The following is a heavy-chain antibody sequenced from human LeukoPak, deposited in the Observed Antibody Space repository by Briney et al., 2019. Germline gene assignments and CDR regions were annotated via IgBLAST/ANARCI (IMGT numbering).Heavy chain of an antibody. CDR1: GGSISSYY. D-gene: IGHD2-15*01. CDR3: GGAKVVAAVGGDYFNY. V-gene: IGHV4-59*01. J-gene: IGHJ4*02. CDR2: IYYSGST. Sequence: SETLSLTCTVSGGSISSYYWSWIRQPPGKGLEWIGYIYYSGSTNYNPSLESRVAISIDTSKNQFSLKLSSVTAADTAVYYCGGAKVVAAVGGDYFNYWGQGTLVTVSS.